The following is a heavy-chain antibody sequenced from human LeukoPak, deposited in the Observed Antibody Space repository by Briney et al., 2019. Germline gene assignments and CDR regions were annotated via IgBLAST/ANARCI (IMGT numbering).Heavy chain of an antibody. D-gene: IGHD6-13*01. V-gene: IGHV1-69*13. Sequence: SVKVSCKTSGGTFSSYAISWVRQAPGQGLEWMGGIIPIFGTANYAQKFQGRVTITADESTSTAYMELSSLRSEDTAVYYCAREGVVGQQLYYYYMDVWGKGTTVTVSS. CDR1: GGTFSSYA. CDR3: AREGVVGQQLYYYYMDV. CDR2: IIPIFGTA. J-gene: IGHJ6*03.